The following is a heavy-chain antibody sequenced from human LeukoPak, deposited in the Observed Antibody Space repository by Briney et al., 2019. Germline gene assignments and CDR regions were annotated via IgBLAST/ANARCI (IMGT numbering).Heavy chain of an antibody. V-gene: IGHV1-46*01. CDR2: INPSGGST. Sequence: ASVKVSFKASGYTFTSYYMHRVRQAPGQGLEWMGIINPSGGSTSYAQKFQGRVTMTRDTSTSTVYMELSSLRSEDTAVYYCAREWELWYYFDYWGQGTLVTVSS. CDR1: GYTFTSYY. D-gene: IGHD1-26*01. CDR3: AREWELWYYFDY. J-gene: IGHJ4*02.